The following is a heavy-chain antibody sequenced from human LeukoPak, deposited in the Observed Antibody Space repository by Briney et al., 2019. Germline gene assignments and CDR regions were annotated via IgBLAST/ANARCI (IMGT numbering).Heavy chain of an antibody. CDR3: ARSVVAGATPDYYYVWTS. CDR2: LSYDGSNK. CDR1: RFTLSRHA. J-gene: IGHJ6*02. V-gene: IGHV3-30-3*01. D-gene: IGHD2-15*01. Sequence: GGSLRLSCAASRFTLSRHAMHWVRQAPGKGLEWVTLLSYDGSNKYYADFVKGRFTISRDNSKNTLYLQMNSLRAEDTAVYYCARSVVAGATPDYYYVWTSGAKGPRSPSP.